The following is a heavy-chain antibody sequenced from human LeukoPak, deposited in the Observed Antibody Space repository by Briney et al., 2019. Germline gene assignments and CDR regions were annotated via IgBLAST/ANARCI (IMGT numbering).Heavy chain of an antibody. Sequence: GGSLRLSCAASGFTFDDYGMSWVRQAPGRGLEWVSGINWNGGSTGYADSVKGRFTISRDNAKNSLYLQVSSLRAEDTAWYYCARGQNYYGSGSQTFDIWGQGTMVTVSS. CDR2: INWNGGST. V-gene: IGHV3-20*04. J-gene: IGHJ3*02. CDR3: ARGQNYYGSGSQTFDI. CDR1: GFTFDDYG. D-gene: IGHD3-10*01.